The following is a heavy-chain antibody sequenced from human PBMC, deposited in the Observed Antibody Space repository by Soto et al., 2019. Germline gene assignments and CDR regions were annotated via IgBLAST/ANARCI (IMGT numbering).Heavy chain of an antibody. V-gene: IGHV1-69*13. CDR2: IIPIFGTA. J-gene: IGHJ5*02. CDR3: ARDQGSSWSAHWFDP. CDR1: GGTFSSYA. Sequence: SVKVSCKASGGTFSSYAISWVRQAPGQGLEWVGGIIPIFGTANYAQKFQGRVTITADESTSTAYMELSSLRSEDTAVYYCARDQGSSWSAHWFDPWGQGTLVTVSS. D-gene: IGHD6-13*01.